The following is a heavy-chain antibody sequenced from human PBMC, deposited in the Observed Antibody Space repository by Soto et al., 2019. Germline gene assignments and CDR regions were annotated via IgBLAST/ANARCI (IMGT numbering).Heavy chain of an antibody. D-gene: IGHD3-3*01. CDR2: IYYSGST. CDR3: ARGVEWSNPAYYFDY. Sequence: LSLTCTVSGGSIRSGGYYWSWIRQHPGKGLEWIGYIYYSGSTYYNPSLKSRFTISVDMFKNQFSLKLSSVTAADTAVYYCARGVEWSNPAYYFDYWGQGTLVTVSS. J-gene: IGHJ4*02. CDR1: GGSIRSGGYY. V-gene: IGHV4-31*03.